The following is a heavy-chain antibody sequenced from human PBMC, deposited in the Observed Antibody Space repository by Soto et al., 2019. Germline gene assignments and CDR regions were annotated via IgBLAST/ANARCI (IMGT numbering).Heavy chain of an antibody. J-gene: IGHJ5*02. V-gene: IGHV3-7*01. CDR3: ARATYGSGSRPFDP. D-gene: IGHD3-10*01. Sequence: GGSLRLSCAASGFTFSSYWMSWVRQAPGKGLEWVANIKQDGSEKYYVDSVKGRFTISRDNAKNSLYLQMNSLRAEDTAVYYCARATYGSGSRPFDPWGQGTLVTVSS. CDR2: IKQDGSEK. CDR1: GFTFSSYW.